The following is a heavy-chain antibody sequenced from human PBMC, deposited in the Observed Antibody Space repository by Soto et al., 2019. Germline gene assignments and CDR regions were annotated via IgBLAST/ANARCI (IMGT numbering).Heavy chain of an antibody. CDR1: GYTFTGYY. CDR3: ARAQDYYYYGMDV. J-gene: IGHJ6*02. CDR2: INPNSGGT. V-gene: IGHV1-2*04. Sequence: ASVKVSCKASGYTFTGYYMHCVRQAPGQGLEWMGWINPNSGGTNYAQKFQGWVTMTRDTSISTAYMELSRLRSDDTAVYYCARAQDYYYYGMDVWGQGTTVTVSS.